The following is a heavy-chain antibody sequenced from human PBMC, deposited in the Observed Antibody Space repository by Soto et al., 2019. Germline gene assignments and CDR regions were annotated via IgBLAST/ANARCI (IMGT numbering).Heavy chain of an antibody. CDR3: VRSVPAATWAYNGMDV. CDR2: IYHSGTF. Sequence: SETLSLTCAVSGGSVESSSCWSWVRQAPGKGLEWIGEIYHSGTFNYNPSLASRVSVSVDKSTNQFPLNLNSVTAADTAVYYCVRSVPAATWAYNGMDVWGQGTTVTV. CDR1: GGSVESSSC. J-gene: IGHJ6*02. V-gene: IGHV4-4*02. D-gene: IGHD2-15*01.